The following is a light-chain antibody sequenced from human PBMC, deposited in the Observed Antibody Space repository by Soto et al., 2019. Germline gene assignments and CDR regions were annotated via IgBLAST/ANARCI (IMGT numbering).Light chain of an antibody. CDR2: DVS. J-gene: IGLJ1*01. Sequence: QSALTQPAAVSGSPGQSITISCTGTRSNVGNFNVVSWYQQHPGKAPKVIIYDVSERPSGVSNRFSGSKSGNTASLTISGLQAEDEADYYCCSYAGSGTNVFGTGTKLTVL. V-gene: IGLV2-23*02. CDR1: RSNVGNFNV. CDR3: CSYAGSGTNV.